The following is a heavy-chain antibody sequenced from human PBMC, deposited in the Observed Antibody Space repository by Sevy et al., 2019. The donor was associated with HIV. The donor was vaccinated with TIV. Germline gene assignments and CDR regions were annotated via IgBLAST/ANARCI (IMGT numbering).Heavy chain of an antibody. Sequence: SETLSLTCSVSGGPISSYYWSWIRQPPGKRLEWIGYIHYSGSTNYNPSLKSRVTISVDTSKNQFSLKLSSVTAADTALYYCARAPSVRSGDDSLNWFDPWGQGTLVTVSS. CDR1: GGPISSYY. CDR3: ARAPSVRSGDDSLNWFDP. CDR2: IHYSGST. D-gene: IGHD5-12*01. V-gene: IGHV4-59*01. J-gene: IGHJ5*02.